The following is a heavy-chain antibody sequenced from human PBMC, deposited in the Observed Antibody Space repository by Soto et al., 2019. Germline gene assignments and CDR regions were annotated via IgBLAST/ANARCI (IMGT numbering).Heavy chain of an antibody. D-gene: IGHD2-15*01. Sequence: QVPLEQSGAEVKKPGASVRVSCKASGYSFNDYGMSWVRQAPGQGLEWMGWIGPYEGVTNHAQTFQGRVTMTVDTSTTTADMELRSLRCDDTAIYYCARCYCSVGSCYTCWHFDLWGPGTLVTVTA. CDR2: IGPYEGVT. J-gene: IGHJ2*01. V-gene: IGHV1-18*01. CDR3: ARCYCSVGSCYTCWHFDL. CDR1: GYSFNDYG.